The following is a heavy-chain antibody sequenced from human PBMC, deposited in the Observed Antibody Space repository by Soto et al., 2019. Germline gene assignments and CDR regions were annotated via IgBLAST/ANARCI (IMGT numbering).Heavy chain of an antibody. CDR3: AAGTSGAFDI. CDR1: GFTFSSYG. V-gene: IGHV3-33*01. D-gene: IGHD1-26*01. CDR2: IWYDGSNK. J-gene: IGHJ3*02. Sequence: QVQLVESGGGVVQPGRSLRLSCAASGFTFSSYGMHWVRQAPGKGLEWVAVIWYDGSNKYYADSVKGRFTSSRDNSKNTLYLQMNSLRADDTAVYYCAAGTSGAFDIWGQGTMVTVSS.